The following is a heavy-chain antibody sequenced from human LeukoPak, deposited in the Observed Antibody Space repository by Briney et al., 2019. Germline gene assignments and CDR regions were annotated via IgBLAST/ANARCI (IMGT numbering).Heavy chain of an antibody. V-gene: IGHV4-59*01. D-gene: IGHD3-3*01. CDR3: ASAIFVENAFDI. CDR2: VYYSGST. Sequence: SETLSLTCTVSGGSISSYYWSWIRQPPGKGLEWIGYVYYSGSTHYNPSLKSRVTISVDTSKSQFSLKLSSVTAADTAVYYCASAIFVENAFDIWGQGTMVTVSS. CDR1: GGSISSYY. J-gene: IGHJ3*02.